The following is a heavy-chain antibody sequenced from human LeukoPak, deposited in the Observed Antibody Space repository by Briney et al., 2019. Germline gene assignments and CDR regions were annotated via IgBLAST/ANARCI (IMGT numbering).Heavy chain of an antibody. CDR1: GFTFSSYA. V-gene: IGHV3-30-3*01. D-gene: IGHD2-2*01. CDR3: ARDTRYCSSTSCYFDY. Sequence: GGSLRLSCAASGFTFSSYAMHWVRQAPRKGLEWVAVISYDGSNKYYADSVKGRFTISRDNSKNTLYLQMNSLRAEDTAVYYCARDTRYCSSTSCYFDYWGQGTLVTVSS. CDR2: ISYDGSNK. J-gene: IGHJ4*02.